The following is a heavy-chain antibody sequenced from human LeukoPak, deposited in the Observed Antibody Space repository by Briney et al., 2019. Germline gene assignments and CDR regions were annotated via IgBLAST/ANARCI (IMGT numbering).Heavy chain of an antibody. Sequence: PGGSLRLSCAASGFTFSTFPMHWVRQAPGKGLEWVALIQDDGATTNYADSVRGRFTISRDNSKSTVYLQMNSLKPDDTAVYYCATHSITLIVVISPFDYWGPGILVTVSS. V-gene: IGHV3-30*02. CDR2: IQDDGATT. CDR1: GFTFSTFP. D-gene: IGHD3-22*01. J-gene: IGHJ4*02. CDR3: ATHSITLIVVISPFDY.